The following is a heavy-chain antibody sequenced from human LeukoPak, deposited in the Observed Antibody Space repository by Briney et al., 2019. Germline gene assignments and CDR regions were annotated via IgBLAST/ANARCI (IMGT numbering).Heavy chain of an antibody. J-gene: IGHJ4*02. CDR1: GDSMNGLS. CDR3: ARGVRVGFSSYYFDY. Sequence: SETLSLTCTVSGDSMNGLSWSWIRQSPGKGLEGIAYIYDTGNTNTSPSLKSRVTLSVDTSKKQFSLRLSSVTAADTDVYYCARGVRVGFSSYYFDYWGQGTLVTVSS. D-gene: IGHD6-6*01. V-gene: IGHV4-59*11. CDR2: IYDTGNT.